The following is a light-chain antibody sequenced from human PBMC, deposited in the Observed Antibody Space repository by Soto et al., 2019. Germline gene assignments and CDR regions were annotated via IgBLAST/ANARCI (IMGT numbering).Light chain of an antibody. CDR1: QSMGSN. CDR3: QQYGSSPLT. Sequence: IVMTQSPATMSVSPWERATLSCRASQSMGSNVAWYQQKPGQAPRLLIYGASTRAAGIPARFSGSGSGTEFTLTITSLQSEDFATYYCQQYGSSPLTFGGGTKVDIK. CDR2: GAS. V-gene: IGKV3-15*01. J-gene: IGKJ4*01.